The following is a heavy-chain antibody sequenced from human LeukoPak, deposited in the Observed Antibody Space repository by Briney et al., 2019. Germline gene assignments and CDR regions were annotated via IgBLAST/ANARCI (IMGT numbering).Heavy chain of an antibody. J-gene: IGHJ4*02. Sequence: GGSLRLSRAAAGFTFSSYSMNWVRQAPGKGLEWVSSISSSSSYIYYADSVKGRFTISRDNAENSLYLQMTSLGVDDTAVYYCATVPPGRCKDDPCYPVFDYCGRGALVTVSS. V-gene: IGHV3-21*01. CDR3: ATVPPGRCKDDPCYPVFDY. D-gene: IGHD2-15*01. CDR2: ISSSSSYI. CDR1: GFTFSSYS.